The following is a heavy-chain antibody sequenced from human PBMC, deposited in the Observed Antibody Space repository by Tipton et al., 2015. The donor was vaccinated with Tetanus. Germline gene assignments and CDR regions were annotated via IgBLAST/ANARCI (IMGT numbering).Heavy chain of an antibody. CDR2: ISASGDST. V-gene: IGHV3-23*01. CDR1: GFTFSSYS. J-gene: IGHJ4*02. CDR3: ARSASPFDY. Sequence: GSLRLSCAASGFTFSSYSMTWVRQSPGKGLEWVSAISASGDSTYYADFVKGRFVISRDTSKNTLYLQMNSLRAEDTAVYCCARSASPFDYWGQGTLVTVSS.